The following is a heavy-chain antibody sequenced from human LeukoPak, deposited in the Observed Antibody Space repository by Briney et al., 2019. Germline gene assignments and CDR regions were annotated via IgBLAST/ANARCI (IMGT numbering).Heavy chain of an antibody. J-gene: IGHJ3*02. CDR1: GYSISSGYY. D-gene: IGHD2-15*01. CDR2: IYHSGST. V-gene: IGHV4-38-2*02. CDR3: ARDLVPGYCSGGSCYPGDAFDI. Sequence: PSETLSLTCAVSGYSISSGYYWGWIRQPPGKGLEWIGSIYHSGSTYYNPSLKSRVTISVDTSKNQFSLKLSSVTAADTAVYYCARDLVPGYCSGGSCYPGDAFDIWGQGTMVTVSS.